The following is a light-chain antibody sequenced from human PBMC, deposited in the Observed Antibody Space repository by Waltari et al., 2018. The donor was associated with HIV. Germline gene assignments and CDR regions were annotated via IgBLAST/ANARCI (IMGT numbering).Light chain of an antibody. CDR2: DVS. CDR1: SSDGVGYNL. V-gene: IGLV2-23*02. J-gene: IGLJ2*01. Sequence: SDMTQPASVSGSHGQSITISCTRNSSDGVGYNLVLWYQRHPAKAPKLMIYDVSKRPSGVSTRFSGPKSGNTASLPISGLQAEDEADYYCCAYAGSTTCVIFGGGTKLPVL. CDR3: CAYAGSTTCVI.